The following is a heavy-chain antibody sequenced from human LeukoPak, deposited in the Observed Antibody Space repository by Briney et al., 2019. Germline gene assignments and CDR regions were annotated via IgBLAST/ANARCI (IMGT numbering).Heavy chain of an antibody. CDR3: ASFYTYYDILTGYRPYYYYGMDV. CDR1: GYTFTSYG. V-gene: IGHV1-18*01. J-gene: IGHJ6*02. CDR2: ISAYNGNT. D-gene: IGHD3-9*01. Sequence: ASVKVSCKASGYTFTSYGISWVRQAPGQGLEWMGWISAYNGNTNYAQKLQGRVTMTTDTSTSTAYMELRSLRSDDTAVYYCASFYTYYDILTGYRPYYYYGMDVWGQGTTVTVPS.